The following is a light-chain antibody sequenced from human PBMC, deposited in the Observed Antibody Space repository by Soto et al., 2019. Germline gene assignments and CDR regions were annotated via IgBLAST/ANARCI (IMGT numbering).Light chain of an antibody. CDR3: QQYNSWPIT. CDR2: GAS. CDR1: QSVSSN. J-gene: IGKJ5*01. Sequence: EIVMTQSPATLSVSPGERATLSCRASQSVSSNLAWYQQKPGQAPRLLIYGASTRATGIPARFGGSGSGTEFTLTISSLQSEDFAIYSCQQYNSWPITFGQGTRLEI. V-gene: IGKV3-15*01.